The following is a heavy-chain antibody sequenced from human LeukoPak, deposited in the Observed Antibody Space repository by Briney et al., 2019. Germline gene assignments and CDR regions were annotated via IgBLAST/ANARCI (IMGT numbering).Heavy chain of an antibody. CDR2: IIPILGTA. V-gene: IGHV1-69*11. D-gene: IGHD6-19*01. CDR1: GGTFSSYA. J-gene: IGHJ3*02. Sequence: AASVKLSCKASGGTFSSYAISWVRQAPGQGLEWMGSIIPILGTANYAQKFQGRVTITTDESTSTAYMELSSLRSEDTAVYYCASGSSGWYEPDAFDIWGQGTMVTVSS. CDR3: ASGSSGWYEPDAFDI.